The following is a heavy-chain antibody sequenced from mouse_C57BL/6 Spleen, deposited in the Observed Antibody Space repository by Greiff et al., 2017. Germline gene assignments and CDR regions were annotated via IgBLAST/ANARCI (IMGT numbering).Heavy chain of an antibody. Sequence: QVQLQQSGAELARPGASVKLSCKASGYTFTSYGISWVKQRTGQGLEWIGEIYPRSGNTYYNEKFKGKATLTADKSSITAYMGLRSLKFEDFAVYFCATGGSSYGDYWGQGTTLTVSS. D-gene: IGHD1-1*01. V-gene: IGHV1-81*01. CDR2: IYPRSGNT. J-gene: IGHJ2*01. CDR3: ATGGSSYGDY. CDR1: GYTFTSYG.